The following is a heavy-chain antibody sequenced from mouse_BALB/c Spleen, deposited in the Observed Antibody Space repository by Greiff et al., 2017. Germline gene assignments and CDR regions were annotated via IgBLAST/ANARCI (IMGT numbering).Heavy chain of an antibody. CDR1: GFSLTSYG. J-gene: IGHJ3*01. Sequence: QVQLKESGPGLVAPSQSLSITCTVSGFSLTSYGVHWVRQPPGKGLEWLGVIWAGGSTNYNSALMSRLSISKDNSKSQVFLKMNSLQTDDTAMYYCARGGSSYLAYWGQGTLVTVSA. CDR2: IWAGGST. CDR3: ARGGSSYLAY. D-gene: IGHD1-1*01. V-gene: IGHV2-9*02.